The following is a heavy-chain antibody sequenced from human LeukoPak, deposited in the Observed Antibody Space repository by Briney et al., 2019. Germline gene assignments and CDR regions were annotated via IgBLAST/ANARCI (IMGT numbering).Heavy chain of an antibody. CDR2: INPSGGST. CDR3: ATGQSYYDTPDH. V-gene: IGHV1-46*01. Sequence: ASVKVSCKASGYTFTSYYMHWVRQAPGQGLEWMGIINPSGGSTSYAQKFQGRVTMTEDTSTDTAYMELSSLRSEDTAVYYCATGQSYYDTPDHWGQGTLVTVSS. D-gene: IGHD3-22*01. CDR1: GYTFTSYY. J-gene: IGHJ4*02.